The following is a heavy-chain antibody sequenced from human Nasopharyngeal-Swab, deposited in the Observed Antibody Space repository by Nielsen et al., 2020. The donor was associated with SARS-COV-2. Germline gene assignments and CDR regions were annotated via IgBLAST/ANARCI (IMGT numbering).Heavy chain of an antibody. J-gene: IGHJ4*02. CDR2: ISNDGRST. Sequence: GESLKISCAASGFTFRNYGMNWVRQAPGKGLEWVAIISNDGRSTYYVDSAKGRFTISRDNSKNTLYLQMNSLRAEDTAVYYCAKEMRDFGLLLFGEVLGGLDYWGQGALVTVSS. D-gene: IGHD3-10*02. V-gene: IGHV3-30*18. CDR3: AKEMRDFGLLLFGEVLGGLDY. CDR1: GFTFRNYG.